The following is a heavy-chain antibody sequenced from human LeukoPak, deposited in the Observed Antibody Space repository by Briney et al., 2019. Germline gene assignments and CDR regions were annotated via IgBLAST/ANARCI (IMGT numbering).Heavy chain of an antibody. CDR1: GGTFSSYA. CDR2: IIPIFGTA. Sequence: GASVKVPCKASGGTFSSYAISWARQAPGQGLEWMGGIIPIFGTANYAQKFQGRVTITADKSTSTAYMELSSLRSEDTAVYYCASEDCSSTSCSAKYYFDYWGQGTLVTVSS. CDR3: ASEDCSSTSCSAKYYFDY. V-gene: IGHV1-69*06. J-gene: IGHJ4*02. D-gene: IGHD2-2*01.